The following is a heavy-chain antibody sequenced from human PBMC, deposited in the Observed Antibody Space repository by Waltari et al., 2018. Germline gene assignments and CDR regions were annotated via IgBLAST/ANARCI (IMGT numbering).Heavy chain of an antibody. Sequence: QLQLQESGPGLVKPSETVSLTCTVSGGSISSVAYYWGWVRQPPGQGLEFIASIFYSGATDYNPSLESRVTISVDTSKNQFSLELTSVTDADTAVYYCARQDYYYVKGYFDLWGRGTLVTVSS. CDR2: IFYSGAT. CDR1: GGSISSVAYY. CDR3: ARQDYYYVKGYFDL. J-gene: IGHJ2*01. V-gene: IGHV4-39*01. D-gene: IGHD3-22*01.